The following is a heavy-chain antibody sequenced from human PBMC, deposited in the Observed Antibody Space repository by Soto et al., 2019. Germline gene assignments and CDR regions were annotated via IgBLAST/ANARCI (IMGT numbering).Heavy chain of an antibody. V-gene: IGHV3-23*01. D-gene: IGHD2-2*01. Sequence: GGSLRLSCAASGFTFSSYAMSWVRQAPGKGLEWVSAISGSGGSTYYAAPVKGRFTISRDDSKNTLYLQMNSLKTEDTAVYYCTTDPLGVVPAAIGNWGQGTLVTVSS. J-gene: IGHJ4*02. CDR1: GFTFSSYA. CDR3: TTDPLGVVPAAIGN. CDR2: ISGSGGST.